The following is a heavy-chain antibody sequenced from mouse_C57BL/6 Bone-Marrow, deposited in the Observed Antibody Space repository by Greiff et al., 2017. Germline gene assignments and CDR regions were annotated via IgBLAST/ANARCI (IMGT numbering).Heavy chain of an antibody. J-gene: IGHJ4*01. CDR2: TFYSGIT. V-gene: IGHV3-3*01. CDR1: GFSINSDCY. Sequence: DVKLVESGPSLVRPSQTLSLTCTVTGFSINSDCYWIWIRQFPGNKLEYIGYTFYSGITYYNPSLESRTYITRDTSKNQFSLKLSSVTTEDTATYDWARARGDYDGNYYAMDYWGQGTSVTVSS. D-gene: IGHD2-4*01. CDR3: ARARGDYDGNYYAMDY.